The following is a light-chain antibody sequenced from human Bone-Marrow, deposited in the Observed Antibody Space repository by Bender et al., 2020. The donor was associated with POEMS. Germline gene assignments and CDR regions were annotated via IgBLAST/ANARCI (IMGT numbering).Light chain of an antibody. V-gene: IGLV2-8*01. CDR1: SSDVGGYNY. CDR3: GSYAGTNNWV. J-gene: IGLJ3*02. Sequence: QSALTQPASVSGSPGQSITIFCTGTSSDVGGYNYVSWYQHHPGKAPKLIIYGVSQRPSGVPDRFSGSKSGNTASLTVSGLQTEDEADYYCGSYAGTNNWVFGGGTKVTVL. CDR2: GVS.